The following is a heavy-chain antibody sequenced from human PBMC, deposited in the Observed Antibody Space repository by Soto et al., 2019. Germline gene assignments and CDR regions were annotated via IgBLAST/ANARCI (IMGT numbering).Heavy chain of an antibody. V-gene: IGHV5-51*01. CDR2: IYPGDSDT. D-gene: IGHD2-15*01. CDR1: GYSFTSYW. Sequence: GESLKISCKGSGYSFTSYWIGWVRQMPGKGLEWMGIIYPGDSDTRYSPSFQGQVTISADKSISTAYLQWSSLKASDTAMYYCARQQRAVVVAATLLHAFDIWGQGTMVTVSS. CDR3: ARQQRAVVVAATLLHAFDI. J-gene: IGHJ3*02.